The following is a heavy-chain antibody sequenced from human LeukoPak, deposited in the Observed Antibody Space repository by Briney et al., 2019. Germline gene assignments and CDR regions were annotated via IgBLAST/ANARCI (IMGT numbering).Heavy chain of an antibody. CDR1: GGSISSYY. J-gene: IGHJ5*02. V-gene: IGHV4-59*01. Sequence: SETLSLTCTVSGGSISSYYWSWIRQPPGKGLEWIGYIYYCGSTNYNPSLKSRVTISVDTSKNQFSPKLSSVTAADTAVYYCARSGRFFDPWGQGTLVTVSS. CDR3: ARSGRFFDP. D-gene: IGHD1-26*01. CDR2: IYYCGST.